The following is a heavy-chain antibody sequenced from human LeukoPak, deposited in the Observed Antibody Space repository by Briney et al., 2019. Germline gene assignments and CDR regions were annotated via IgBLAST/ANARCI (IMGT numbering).Heavy chain of an antibody. D-gene: IGHD4-17*01. Sequence: GGSLRLSCTASGFTLNRFAMHWVRQAPGKGLEWVALISYDGGKKWYADSVKGRFSISRDNSKNTLSLQMNSLRAEDTAVYYCARATVTTGENYWGQGTLVTVSS. J-gene: IGHJ4*02. CDR1: GFTLNRFA. CDR2: ISYDGGKK. V-gene: IGHV3-30*07. CDR3: ARATVTTGENY.